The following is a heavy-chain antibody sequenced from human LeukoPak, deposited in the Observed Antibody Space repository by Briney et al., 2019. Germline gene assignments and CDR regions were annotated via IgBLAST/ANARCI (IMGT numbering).Heavy chain of an antibody. J-gene: IGHJ4*02. CDR3: ARDYYGDYAFDY. D-gene: IGHD4-17*01. CDR1: GFTFTSYS. V-gene: IGHV3-48*01. CDR2: ISSSSTI. Sequence: GRSLRLSCAASGFTFTSYSMNWVRQAPGKGLEWVSYISSSSTIYYADSVKGRFTISRDNAKNSLYLQMNSLRAEDTAVYYCARDYYGDYAFDYWGQGTLVTVSS.